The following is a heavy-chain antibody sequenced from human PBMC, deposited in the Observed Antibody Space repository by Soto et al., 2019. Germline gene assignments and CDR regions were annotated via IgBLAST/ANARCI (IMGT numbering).Heavy chain of an antibody. J-gene: IGHJ4*02. CDR3: VRRAGTSHHFDY. D-gene: IGHD1-7*01. V-gene: IGHV1-18*01. Sequence: QVQLVQSGAEVKKPGASVKVSCKASGYSFSTYGISWVRQAPGQGLEWMGWISAYTYNTNYAQKFQGRVTMTTDSSTSTAYLDLRSLRSDDTAVYYCVRRAGTSHHFDYWGQGTLVTVSS. CDR1: GYSFSTYG. CDR2: ISAYTYNT.